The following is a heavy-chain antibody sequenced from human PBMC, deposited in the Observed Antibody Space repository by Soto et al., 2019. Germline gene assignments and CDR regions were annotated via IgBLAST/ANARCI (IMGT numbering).Heavy chain of an antibody. J-gene: IGHJ4*02. Sequence: SETLSLTCTVSGGSISSTIYYWGWIRQPPGKGLEWIGSIYYSGSTYYNPSLQSRVTISVDTSKSKFSLKLSSVTAADTAVYYCARDRTQQTIFDHWGQGDMVTVSS. V-gene: IGHV4-39*01. CDR2: IYYSGST. D-gene: IGHD2-15*01. CDR1: GGSISSTIYY. CDR3: ARDRTQQTIFDH.